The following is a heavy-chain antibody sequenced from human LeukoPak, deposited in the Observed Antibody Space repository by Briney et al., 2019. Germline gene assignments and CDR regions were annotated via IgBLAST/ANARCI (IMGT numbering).Heavy chain of an antibody. J-gene: IGHJ6*04. CDR1: GGSISSSNW. D-gene: IGHD2-2*01. Sequence: SGTLSLTCAVSGGSISSSNWWSWVRQPPGKGPEWIGEIYHRGSTNYNPSLKSRVTISVDKSKNQFSLKLSSVTAADTAVYYCARDTVVPAAIEGYGMDVWGKGTTVTVSS. CDR3: ARDTVVPAAIEGYGMDV. V-gene: IGHV4-4*02. CDR2: IYHRGST.